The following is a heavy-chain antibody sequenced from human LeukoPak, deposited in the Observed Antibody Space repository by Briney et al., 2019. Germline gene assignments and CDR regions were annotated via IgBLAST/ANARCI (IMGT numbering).Heavy chain of an antibody. D-gene: IGHD5-24*01. CDR3: ARDRRWRREWKTPYYYYGMDV. J-gene: IGHJ6*02. V-gene: IGHV1-18*01. CDR1: GYTFTSYG. Sequence: ASVKVSCKASGYTFTSYGINWVRQAPGQGLEWMGWISAYNGNTIYAQKLQGRVAMTTDTSTRTVYMELRSLRSDDTAVYYCARDRRWRREWKTPYYYYGMDVWGQGTTVTVS. CDR2: ISAYNGNT.